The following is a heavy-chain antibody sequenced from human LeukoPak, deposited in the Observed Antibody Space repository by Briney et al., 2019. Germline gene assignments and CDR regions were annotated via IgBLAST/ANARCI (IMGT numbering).Heavy chain of an antibody. CDR3: AKDLHMIVVVITAENDY. V-gene: IGHV3-23*01. CDR1: GFTFSGYA. CDR2: ISGSGGST. D-gene: IGHD3-22*01. J-gene: IGHJ4*02. Sequence: PGGSLRLSCAASGFTFSGYAMSWVRQAPGKGLEWVSAISGSGGSTYYADSVKGRFTISRDNSKNTLYLQMNSLRAEDTAVYYCAKDLHMIVVVITAENDYWGQGTLVTVSS.